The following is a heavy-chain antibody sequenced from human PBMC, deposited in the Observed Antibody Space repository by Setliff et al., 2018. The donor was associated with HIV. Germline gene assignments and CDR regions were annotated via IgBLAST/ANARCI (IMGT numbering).Heavy chain of an antibody. Sequence: SETLSLTCAVYGGSVSGHYWSWIRQSPGKGLEWLGEINHSGSTNYNPSLESRVTISIDKSKNKFSLKVSSVTAADTAVYYCARILVAAAGTGFDPWGQGTLVTVSS. CDR3: ARILVAAAGTGFDP. D-gene: IGHD6-13*01. CDR1: GGSVSGHY. V-gene: IGHV4-34*01. CDR2: INHSGST. J-gene: IGHJ5*02.